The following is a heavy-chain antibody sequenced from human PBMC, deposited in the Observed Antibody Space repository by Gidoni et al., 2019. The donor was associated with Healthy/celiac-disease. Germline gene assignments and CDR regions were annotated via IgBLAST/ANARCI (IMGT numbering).Heavy chain of an antibody. CDR1: GFPFRSYA. CDR3: AKDGSLLWFGGSDY. Sequence: EVQLLESGGGLVQPGGSLRLSWAASGFPFRSYAMRWVRPAPGKGLEWVSAISGSGGSTYYADSVKGRFTISRDNSKNTLYLQVNSLRAEDTAVYFCAKDGSLLWFGGSDYWGQGTLVTVSS. J-gene: IGHJ4*02. CDR2: ISGSGGST. V-gene: IGHV3-23*01. D-gene: IGHD3-10*01.